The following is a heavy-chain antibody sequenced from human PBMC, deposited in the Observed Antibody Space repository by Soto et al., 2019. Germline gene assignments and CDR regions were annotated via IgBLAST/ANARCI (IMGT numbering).Heavy chain of an antibody. Sequence: PSETLSLTCTVSGGSISSSGYYWGWIRQPPGKGLEWIGSIYYSGSTYYNPSLKSRVTISVDTSKNQFSLKLSSVTAADTAVYYCASPGGRFYGDYEEEPAGSWGQGTLVTVSS. CDR1: GGSISSSGYY. CDR2: IYYSGST. V-gene: IGHV4-39*01. J-gene: IGHJ4*02. CDR3: ASPGGRFYGDYEEEPAGS. D-gene: IGHD4-17*01.